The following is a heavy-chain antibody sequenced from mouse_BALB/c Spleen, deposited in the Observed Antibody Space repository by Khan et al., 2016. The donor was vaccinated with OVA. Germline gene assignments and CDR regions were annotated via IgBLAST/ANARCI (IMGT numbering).Heavy chain of an antibody. CDR1: GYTFTSYW. V-gene: IGHV1S41*01. J-gene: IGHJ4*01. CDR2: ISPGSGTP. CDR3: ARENYYGRSHYAMDY. Sequence: DLVKPGASVKLSCKASGYTFTSYWINWIKQRPGQGLEWIGRISPGSGTPYYNEMFKGKATLTVDTSSSTAYIQLSSLSSEDSAVYFCARENYYGRSHYAMDYWGQGTSVTVAS. D-gene: IGHD1-1*01.